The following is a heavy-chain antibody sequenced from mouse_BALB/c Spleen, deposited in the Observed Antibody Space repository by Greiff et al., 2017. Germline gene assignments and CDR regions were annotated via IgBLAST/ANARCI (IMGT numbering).Heavy chain of an antibody. CDR1: GDSITSGY. CDR3: ARYQIYYGSSYYFDY. D-gene: IGHD1-1*01. Sequence: EVQLQESGPSLVKPSQTLSLTCSVTGDSITSGYWNWIRKFPGNKLEYMGYISYSGSTYYNPSLKSRISITRDTSKNQYYLQLNSVTTEDTATYYCARYQIYYGSSYYFDYWGQGTTLTVSS. CDR2: ISYSGST. J-gene: IGHJ2*01. V-gene: IGHV3-8*02.